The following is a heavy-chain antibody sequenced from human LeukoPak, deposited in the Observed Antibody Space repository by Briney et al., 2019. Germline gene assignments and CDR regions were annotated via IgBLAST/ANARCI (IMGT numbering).Heavy chain of an antibody. J-gene: IGHJ6*04. CDR1: GFTFSSYS. CDR2: ITTSSSYI. D-gene: IGHD3-10*02. Sequence: GGSLRLSCAASGFTFSSYSMNWVRQAPGKGLEWVSSITTSSSYIYYADSVKGRFTISRDNAKNSLYLQMNSLRAEDTAVYYCAELGITMIGGVWGKGTTVTISS. CDR3: AELGITMIGGV. V-gene: IGHV3-21*01.